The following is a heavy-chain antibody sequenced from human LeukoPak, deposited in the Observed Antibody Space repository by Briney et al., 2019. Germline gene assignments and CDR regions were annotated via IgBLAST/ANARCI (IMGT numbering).Heavy chain of an antibody. CDR1: GFTFSSYG. CDR3: ASHPAHYCSGGSCFYPY. V-gene: IGHV3-30*03. D-gene: IGHD2-15*01. CDR2: ISYDGSNK. J-gene: IGHJ4*02. Sequence: GGSLRLSCAASGFTFSSYGMHWVRQAPGKGLEWVAVISYDGSNKYYADSVKGRFTISRDNSKNTLYLQVNSLRAEDTAVYYCASHPAHYCSGGSCFYPYWGQGTPVTVSS.